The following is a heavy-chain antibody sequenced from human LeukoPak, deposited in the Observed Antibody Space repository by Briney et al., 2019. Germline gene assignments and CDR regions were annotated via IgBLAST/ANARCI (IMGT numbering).Heavy chain of an antibody. V-gene: IGHV4-30-4*08. Sequence: SETLPLTCTVSGGSISSGDYYWSWIRQPPGKGLEWIGYIYYSGSTYYNPSLKSRVTISVDTSKNQFSLKLSSVTAADTAVYYCARVSMIVGHWFDPWGQGTLVTVSS. CDR3: ARVSMIVGHWFDP. D-gene: IGHD3-22*01. CDR2: IYYSGST. CDR1: GGSISSGDYY. J-gene: IGHJ5*02.